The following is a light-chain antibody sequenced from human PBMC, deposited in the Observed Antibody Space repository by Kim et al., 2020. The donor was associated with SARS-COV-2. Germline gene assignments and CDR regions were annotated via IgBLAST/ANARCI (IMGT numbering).Light chain of an antibody. CDR3: QHYNSNPRT. CDR1: QGVSSW. V-gene: IGKV1D-16*01. CDR2: AAS. J-gene: IGKJ1*01. Sequence: DIQMTQSPSSLSASVGDRVTITCRASQGVSSWLAWYQQKPEKAPKSLIYAASNLQSGVPSRFSGSGSGTDFTLTISSLQPEDSATYYCQHYNSNPRTFGQGTKLEIK.